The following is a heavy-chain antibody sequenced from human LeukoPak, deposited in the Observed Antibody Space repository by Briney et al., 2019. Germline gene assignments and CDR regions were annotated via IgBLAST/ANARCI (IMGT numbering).Heavy chain of an antibody. CDR3: ARSPTTVTTD. CDR2: ISAFSGNT. J-gene: IGHJ4*02. D-gene: IGHD4-17*01. CDR1: GYTFTSYG. V-gene: IGHV1-18*01. Sequence: ASVTVSCKASGYTFTSYGISWVRQAPGQGLEWMGWISAFSGNTNYAQKLQGRVTMTTDTSTSTAYMELRSLRSDDTAVYYCARSPTTVTTDWGQGTLVTVSS.